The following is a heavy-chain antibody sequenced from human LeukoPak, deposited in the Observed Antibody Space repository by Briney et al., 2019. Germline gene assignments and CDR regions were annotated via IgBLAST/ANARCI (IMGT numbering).Heavy chain of an antibody. CDR2: IYHSGSA. D-gene: IGHD3-10*01. J-gene: IGHJ3*02. V-gene: IGHV4-30-2*01. Sequence: SQTLSLTCAVSGGSISSGGYSWSWIRQPPGTGLEWIGYIYHSGSAYYNPSLKSRVTISVDRSKNQFSLKLSSVTAADTAVYYCASSLVRGVKGQAFDIWGQGTMVTVSS. CDR3: ASSLVRGVKGQAFDI. CDR1: GGSISSGGYS.